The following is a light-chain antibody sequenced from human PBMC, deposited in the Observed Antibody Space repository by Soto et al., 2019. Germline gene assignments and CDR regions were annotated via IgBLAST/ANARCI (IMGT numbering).Light chain of an antibody. CDR3: QQRSDWPWT. CDR1: QSINRD. V-gene: IGKV3D-15*01. J-gene: IGKJ1*01. Sequence: IVVTHSPATLSVSQWQSSTLSGSSSQSINRDLAWYVQKPGQAPRRVIYGASTWGTGVPPRFTGSGSGTEFTHTISSLQSEDFAVYYCQQRSDWPWTFAQGTRWIS. CDR2: GAS.